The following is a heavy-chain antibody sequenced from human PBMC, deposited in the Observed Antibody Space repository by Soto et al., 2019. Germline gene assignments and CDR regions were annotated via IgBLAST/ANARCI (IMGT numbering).Heavy chain of an antibody. CDR1: GFTFSSYA. D-gene: IGHD4-17*01. Sequence: GGSLRLSCSASGFTFSSYAMSWVRPAPGKGLEWVSAISGSGGSTYYADSVKGRFTISRDNSKNTLYLQMNSLKTEDTAIYYCTTDSYMTNIIVRFDYWGHGTLVTVSS. CDR3: TTDSYMTNIIVRFDY. J-gene: IGHJ4*01. V-gene: IGHV3-23*01. CDR2: ISGSGGST.